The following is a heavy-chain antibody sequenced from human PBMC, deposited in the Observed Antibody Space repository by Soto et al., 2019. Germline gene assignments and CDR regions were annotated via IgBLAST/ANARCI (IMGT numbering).Heavy chain of an antibody. Sequence: SDTLSLTGTVSGAPIGSYYGGWTRQPPGKGLEWIGYIYYSGSTNYNPSLKSRVTISVDTSKNQFSLKLSSVTAADTAVYYCARELDSYGYDYWGQGTRVTVSS. CDR2: IYYSGST. D-gene: IGHD5-18*01. CDR3: ARELDSYGYDY. V-gene: IGHV4-59*01. CDR1: GAPIGSYY. J-gene: IGHJ4*02.